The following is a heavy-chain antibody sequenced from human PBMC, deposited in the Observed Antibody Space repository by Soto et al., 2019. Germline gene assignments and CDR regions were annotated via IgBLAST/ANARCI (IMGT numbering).Heavy chain of an antibody. Sequence: EVQLLESGGGMVQPGGSLRLSCAASGFTFSSYAMSWVRQAPGKGLEWVSAISGSGGSTYYADSVKGRFTISRDNSKNTLYLQMNSLRAEDTAVYYCAKNVWGITIFGGMDVWGQGTTVTVSS. CDR1: GFTFSSYA. V-gene: IGHV3-23*01. CDR2: ISGSGGST. J-gene: IGHJ6*02. CDR3: AKNVWGITIFGGMDV. D-gene: IGHD3-9*01.